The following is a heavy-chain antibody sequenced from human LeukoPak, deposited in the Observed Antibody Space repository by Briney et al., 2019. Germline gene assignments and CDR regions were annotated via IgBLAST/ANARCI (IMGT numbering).Heavy chain of an antibody. J-gene: IGHJ6*02. V-gene: IGHV3-53*01. D-gene: IGHD3-3*01. CDR2: IYSGGST. CDR1: GFTVSSNY. Sequence: GGSLRLSCAASGFTVSSNYMSWARQAPGKGLEWVSVIYSGGSTYYADSVKGRFTISRDNSKNTLYLQMNSLRAEDTAVYYCAKDGVTIFGGTLGDGMDVWGQGTTVTVSS. CDR3: AKDGVTIFGGTLGDGMDV.